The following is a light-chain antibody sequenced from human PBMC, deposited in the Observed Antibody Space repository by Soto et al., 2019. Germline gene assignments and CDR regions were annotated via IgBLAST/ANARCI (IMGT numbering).Light chain of an antibody. Sequence: EIVLKQSPGTLSLSPGERATLSCRASQSVSSSYLAWYQQKPGQAPRLLIYGASSRATGIPDRFSGSGSGTEFTLTISSLFPDDFATYYCQQYNRYWTFGQGTKV. CDR2: GAS. J-gene: IGKJ1*01. CDR1: QSVSSSY. CDR3: QQYNRYWT. V-gene: IGKV3-20*01.